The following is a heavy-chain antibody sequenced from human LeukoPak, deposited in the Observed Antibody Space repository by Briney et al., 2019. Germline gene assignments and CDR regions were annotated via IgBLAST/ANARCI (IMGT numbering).Heavy chain of an antibody. Sequence: GGSLRLSCAASGFTFSNSWMHWVRQVPGKGLVWVSHINSDGTTTTYADSVKGRFTISRDNAKNTVYLQMNSLRAEDMAVYYCARDYSYGLDYWGQGTLVTVSS. CDR1: GFTFSNSW. D-gene: IGHD3-16*02. CDR3: ARDYSYGLDY. J-gene: IGHJ4*02. V-gene: IGHV3-74*01. CDR2: INSDGTTT.